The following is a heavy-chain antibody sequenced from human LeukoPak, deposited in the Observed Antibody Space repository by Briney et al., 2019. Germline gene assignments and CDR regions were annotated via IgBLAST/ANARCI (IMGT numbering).Heavy chain of an antibody. D-gene: IGHD3-22*01. Sequence: PGGSLRLSCAASGFTFSSYAMSWVRQAPGKGLEWVSAISGSGGSTYYAGSVKGRFTISRDNSKNTLYLQMNSLRAEDTAVYYCAKSSYYDSSGYYRYYYYMDVWGKGTTVTVSS. CDR2: ISGSGGST. CDR3: AKSSYYDSSGYYRYYYYMDV. V-gene: IGHV3-23*01. CDR1: GFTFSSYA. J-gene: IGHJ6*03.